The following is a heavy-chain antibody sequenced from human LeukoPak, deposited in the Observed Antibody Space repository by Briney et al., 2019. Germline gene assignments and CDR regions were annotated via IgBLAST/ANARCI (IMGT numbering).Heavy chain of an antibody. CDR2: INHSGST. J-gene: IGHJ4*02. V-gene: IGHV4-34*01. CDR3: ARGRITMVRGVDY. CDR1: GGSFSGYY. Sequence: SETLSLTCAVYGGSFSGYYWSWIRQPPGKGLEWIGEINHSGSTNYSPSLKSRVTISVDTSKNQFSLKLSSVTAADTAVYYCARGRITMVRGVDYWGQGTLVTVSS. D-gene: IGHD3-10*01.